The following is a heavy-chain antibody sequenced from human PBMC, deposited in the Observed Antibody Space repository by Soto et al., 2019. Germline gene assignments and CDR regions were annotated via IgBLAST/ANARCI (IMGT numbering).Heavy chain of an antibody. CDR2: IKSKTDGWTT. Sequence: EVQLVDSGGGLVKPGGSLRLSCAASGFPFSHAWMNWVRQAPGKGLEWVGRIKSKTDGWTTDYAAPVQGRFTISRDDAKNTLYLQRNSLKTEDTAVYYCTAASPPYYDLWSGYYNYFDYWSQGTLVTVSS. J-gene: IGHJ4*02. CDR1: GFPFSHAW. CDR3: TAASPPYYDLWSGYYNYFDY. V-gene: IGHV3-15*07. D-gene: IGHD3-3*01.